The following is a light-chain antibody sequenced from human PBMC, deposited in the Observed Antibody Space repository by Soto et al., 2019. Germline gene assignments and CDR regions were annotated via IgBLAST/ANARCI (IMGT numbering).Light chain of an antibody. CDR3: AAWDDSLSGLVV. Sequence: QSVLTQPPSASGTPGQRVTISCSGSSSNIGRNYVYWYQQLPGTAPKLLIYRNNQRPSGVPDRFSGSKSGPSASLAISGLRSEDEADYYCAAWDDSLSGLVVSGGGTKVTVL. V-gene: IGLV1-47*01. J-gene: IGLJ2*01. CDR2: RNN. CDR1: SSNIGRNY.